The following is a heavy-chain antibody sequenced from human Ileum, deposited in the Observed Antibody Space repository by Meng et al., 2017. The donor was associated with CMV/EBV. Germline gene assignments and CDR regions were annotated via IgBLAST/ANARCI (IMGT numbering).Heavy chain of an antibody. Sequence: CGVAVSSYGVHWGRQAPGKGLVWVSRVNSDGSDATYADSVKGRFTISTDNAKKTLYLQMDSLRAEDTAVYYCARVQSSGGNWVNFDYWGQGTLVTVSS. CDR1: GVAVSSYG. D-gene: IGHD2-8*02. V-gene: IGHV3-74*03. CDR2: VNSDGSDA. J-gene: IGHJ4*02. CDR3: ARVQSSGGNWVNFDY.